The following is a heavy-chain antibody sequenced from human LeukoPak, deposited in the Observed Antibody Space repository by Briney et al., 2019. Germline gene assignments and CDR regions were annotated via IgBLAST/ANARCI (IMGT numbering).Heavy chain of an antibody. D-gene: IGHD6-6*01. CDR1: GFTVSSNY. V-gene: IGHV3-53*01. J-gene: IGHJ4*02. CDR2: IYSGGST. CDR3: ARLYSSSYFDY. Sequence: GGSLRLSCAAPGFTVSSNYMSWVRQAPGKGLEWVSVIYSGGSTYYADSVKGRFTISRDNSKNTLYLQMNSLRAEDTAVYYCARLYSSSYFDYWGQGTLVTVSS.